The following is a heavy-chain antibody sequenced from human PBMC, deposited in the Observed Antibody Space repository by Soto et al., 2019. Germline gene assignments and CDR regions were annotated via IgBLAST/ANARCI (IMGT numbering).Heavy chain of an antibody. CDR3: AHRAYYYGSGSYYTH. D-gene: IGHD3-10*01. CDR1: GFSLSTREVG. CDR2: IYWDDDK. J-gene: IGHJ4*02. V-gene: IGHV2-5*02. Sequence: QITLKESGPTLVKPTQTLTLTCTFSGFSLSTREVGVGWIRQPPGKALEWLALIYWDDDKRYRPSLKSRLNIAEDPSKNLGILIRTNIAPEDTATYHCAHRAYYYGSGSYYTHWGQGILVTVSS.